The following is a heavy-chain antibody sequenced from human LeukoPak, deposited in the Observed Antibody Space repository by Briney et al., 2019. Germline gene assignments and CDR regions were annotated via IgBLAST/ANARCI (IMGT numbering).Heavy chain of an antibody. D-gene: IGHD3-16*01. J-gene: IGHJ4*02. CDR3: ARGAQCLIDY. V-gene: IGHV3-48*03. Sequence: GGSLRLSCAASGFTFSDYEVNWVRQAPGKGVEGVAYISTSGRTTHYADSVKGRFTISRDNANNSLFLQMNSLRAEDTAVYYCARGAQCLIDYWGQGPLVTVSS. CDR2: ISTSGRTT. CDR1: GFTFSDYE.